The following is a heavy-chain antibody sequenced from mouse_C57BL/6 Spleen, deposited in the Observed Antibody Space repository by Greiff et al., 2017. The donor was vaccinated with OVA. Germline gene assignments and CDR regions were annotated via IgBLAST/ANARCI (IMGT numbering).Heavy chain of an antibody. CDR3: ARAEAYYGNYDAMDY. D-gene: IGHD2-10*01. Sequence: EVKLVESGGGLVKPGGSLKLSCAASGFTFSDYGMHWVRQAPEKGLEWVAYISSGSSTIYYADTVKGRFTISRDNAKNTLFLQMTSLRSEDTAMYYCARAEAYYGNYDAMDYWGQGTSVTVSS. J-gene: IGHJ4*01. V-gene: IGHV5-17*01. CDR1: GFTFSDYG. CDR2: ISSGSSTI.